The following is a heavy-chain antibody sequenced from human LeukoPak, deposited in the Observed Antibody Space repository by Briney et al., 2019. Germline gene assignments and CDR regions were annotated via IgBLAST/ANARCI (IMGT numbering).Heavy chain of an antibody. CDR3: ARDPQGGYSGYDPNFDY. CDR2: MNPNSGNT. D-gene: IGHD5-12*01. V-gene: IGHV1-8*01. Sequence: RASVKVSCKASGYTFTSYDINWVRQATGQGLEWMGWMNPNSGNTGYAQKFQGRVTMTRNTSISTAYMELSSLRSEDTAVYYCARDPQGGYSGYDPNFDYWGQGTLVTVSS. CDR1: GYTFTSYD. J-gene: IGHJ4*02.